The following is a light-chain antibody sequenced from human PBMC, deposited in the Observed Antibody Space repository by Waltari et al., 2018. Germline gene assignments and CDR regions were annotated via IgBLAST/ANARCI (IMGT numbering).Light chain of an antibody. Sequence: VVMTQSPLSLPGTLGQPASISCRSSQSLVHSDGNTYLEWFQQRPVQSPRRLIYKVSNRDSGVPDRFSGSGSGTDFTLKISRVEAEDVGLYYCMQVTHWPHTFGQGTSLEI. V-gene: IGKV2-30*02. CDR3: MQVTHWPHT. CDR2: KVS. CDR1: QSLVHSDGNTY. J-gene: IGKJ2*01.